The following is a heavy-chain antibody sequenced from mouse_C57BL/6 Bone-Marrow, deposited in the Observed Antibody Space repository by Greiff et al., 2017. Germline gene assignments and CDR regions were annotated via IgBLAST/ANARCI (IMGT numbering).Heavy chain of an antibody. CDR1: GYTFTSYW. V-gene: IGHV1-5*01. J-gene: IGHJ2*01. Sequence: VQLQQSGTVLARPGASVKMSCKTSGYTFTSYWMHWVKQRPGPGLEWIGAIYPGNSDTSYNQKFKGKATLTAVTSASTAYMKLSSLTNEDSAVYYCTRDYYGSSYPYYFYYWGQGTTLTVSS. CDR3: TRDYYGSSYPYYFYY. CDR2: IYPGNSDT. D-gene: IGHD1-1*01.